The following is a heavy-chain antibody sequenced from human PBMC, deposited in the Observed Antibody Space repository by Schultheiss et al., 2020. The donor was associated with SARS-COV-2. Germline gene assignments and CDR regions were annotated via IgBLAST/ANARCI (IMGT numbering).Heavy chain of an antibody. J-gene: IGHJ4*02. V-gene: IGHV4-39*02. Sequence: SETLSLTCTVSGGSISSGGYYWSWIRQPPGKGLEWIGSIYYSGSTYYNPSLKSRVTISVDTSKNQFSLKLSSVTAADTAVYYCARDFVGFFGVVIKTQGGFDYWGQGTLVTVSS. D-gene: IGHD3-3*01. CDR1: GGSISSGGYY. CDR3: ARDFVGFFGVVIKTQGGFDY. CDR2: IYYSGST.